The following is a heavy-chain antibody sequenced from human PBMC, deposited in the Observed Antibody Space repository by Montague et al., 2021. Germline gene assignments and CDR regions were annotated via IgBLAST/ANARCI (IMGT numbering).Heavy chain of an antibody. CDR2: IYYSRRT. CDR1: GASISSYY. Sequence: SETLSLTCSVSGASISSYYWSWIRQPPGKGLEWIGYIYYSRRTNSNPSLKSRVTISVDTSKNQFYLKLSSVTAADTAFYYCAVTNPYYYYGMDVWGQGTTVTVSS. J-gene: IGHJ6*02. V-gene: IGHV4-59*01. CDR3: AVTNPYYYYGMDV. D-gene: IGHD1-14*01.